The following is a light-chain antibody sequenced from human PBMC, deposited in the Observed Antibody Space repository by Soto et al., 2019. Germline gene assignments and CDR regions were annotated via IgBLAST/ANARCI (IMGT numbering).Light chain of an antibody. CDR1: QSISSW. J-gene: IGKJ1*01. Sequence: DIQTTQSPSTLSASLGDRVTSXCRASQSISSWLAWYQQKPGKAPKLLIYDASSLESGVPSRFSSSGSGTEFTLTISSLQPDDFATYYCQQYNSYSFGQGTKVDIK. V-gene: IGKV1-5*01. CDR3: QQYNSYS. CDR2: DAS.